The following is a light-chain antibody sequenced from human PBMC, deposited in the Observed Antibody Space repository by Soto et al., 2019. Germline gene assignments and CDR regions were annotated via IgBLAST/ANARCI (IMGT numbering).Light chain of an antibody. Sequence: EIVLTQSPGTLSLSPGERATLSCRASQSVSSSFLAWYQQRPGQPPRLLIFGASYMATGIPDRFSGSGSGTDFTFTISRLEPEDFAVYYCQHYGSSPPEFTFGPGTKVDSK. V-gene: IGKV3-20*01. CDR2: GAS. CDR3: QHYGSSPPEFT. CDR1: QSVSSSF. J-gene: IGKJ3*01.